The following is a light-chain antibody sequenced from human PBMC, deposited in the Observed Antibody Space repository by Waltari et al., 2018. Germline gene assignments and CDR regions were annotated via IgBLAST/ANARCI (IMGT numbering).Light chain of an antibody. CDR3: LQGKQWPPHT. V-gene: IGKV2-30*02. CDR2: LVA. Sequence: DVVLTQSPLYPPVTLGQPAPIPWRSSASLVHSDGSTYLNWFRQKPGPSPRRLIYLVAERDSGVPDRVSGSGSGTDFTLRISRVEAEDVGVDYCLQGKQWPPHTFGQGTKLEI. CDR1: ASLVHSDGSTY. J-gene: IGKJ2*01.